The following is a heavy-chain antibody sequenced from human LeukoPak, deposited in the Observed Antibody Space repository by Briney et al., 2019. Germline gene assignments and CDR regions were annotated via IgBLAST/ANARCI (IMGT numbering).Heavy chain of an antibody. CDR3: GRGMRDYYGLDY. CDR1: GFIFSSFW. D-gene: IGHD3-10*01. J-gene: IGHJ4*02. CDR2: INSDGRKT. Sequence: PGGSLRLSCAASGFIFSSFWMHWVRHVPGKGLVWVSRINSDGRKTDYADSVRGRFTISRDNAKNTLYLQMNRLTVEDTAVYYCGRGMRDYYGLDYWGQGILVTVSS. V-gene: IGHV3-74*01.